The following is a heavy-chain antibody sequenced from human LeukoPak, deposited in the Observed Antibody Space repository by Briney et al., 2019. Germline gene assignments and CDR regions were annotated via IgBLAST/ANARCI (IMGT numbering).Heavy chain of an antibody. CDR1: GFTFSSYW. V-gene: IGHV3-7*01. Sequence: GGSLRLSCAASGFTFSSYWMSWVRQPPGKGLQWVANIKQDGSAKNYLDSMKGRFTISRDNAKNALYLQMNTLRAEDTAIYYCAREGVPFARDYWGQGTLVTVSS. CDR3: AREGVPFARDY. CDR2: IKQDGSAK. D-gene: IGHD2-2*01. J-gene: IGHJ4*02.